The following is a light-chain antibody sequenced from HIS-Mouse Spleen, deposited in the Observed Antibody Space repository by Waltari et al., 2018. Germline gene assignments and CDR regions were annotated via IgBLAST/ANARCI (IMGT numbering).Light chain of an antibody. V-gene: IGKV4-1*01. CDR1: QSVLYSSNNQNY. J-gene: IGKJ4*01. CDR3: QQYYSTPT. CDR2: WAS. Sequence: DIVMTQSPDSLAVSLGERATINCKSSQSVLYSSNNQNYLAWYKQKPGQHPKLLIYWASTRESGVPDRFSGSGYGTDFTLTISSLQAEDVAVYYCQQYYSTPTFGGGTKVEIK.